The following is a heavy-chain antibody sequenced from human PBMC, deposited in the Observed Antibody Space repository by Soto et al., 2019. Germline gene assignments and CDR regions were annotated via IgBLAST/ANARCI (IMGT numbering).Heavy chain of an antibody. D-gene: IGHD3-22*01. V-gene: IGHV3-23*01. Sequence: PGGSLRLSCAASGFTFSSYAMSWVRQAPGKGLEWVSAISGSGGSTYYADSVKGRFTISRDNSKNTLYLQMNSLRAEDTVVYYCAKSITMIVVVTHAFDIWGQGTMVTVSS. J-gene: IGHJ3*02. CDR2: ISGSGGST. CDR1: GFTFSSYA. CDR3: AKSITMIVVVTHAFDI.